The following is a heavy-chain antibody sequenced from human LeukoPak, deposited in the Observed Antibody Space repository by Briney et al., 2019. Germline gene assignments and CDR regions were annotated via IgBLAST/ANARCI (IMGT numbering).Heavy chain of an antibody. V-gene: IGHV4-59*01. D-gene: IGHD5-18*01. CDR3: AREGYSYGPYYYYYMDV. J-gene: IGHJ6*03. CDR2: YSSGTT. Sequence: YSSGTTNYHPSLKSRVTISVDTSKNQFSLKLSSVTAADTAVYYCAREGYSYGPYYYYYMDVWGKGTTVTVSS.